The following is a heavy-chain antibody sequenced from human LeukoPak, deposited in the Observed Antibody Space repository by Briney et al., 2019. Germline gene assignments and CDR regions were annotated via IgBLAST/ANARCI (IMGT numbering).Heavy chain of an antibody. V-gene: IGHV4-34*11. D-gene: IGHD6-19*01. CDR2: IYSSGSTT. CDR1: GRSFSGYY. J-gene: IGHJ4*02. CDR3: ARFKSSGWYYFDI. Sequence: KPSETLSLTCAVYGRSFSGYYWSWIRQPPGKGLEWIGDIYSSGSTTTRYNPSLKSRVTISVDTSKNQFSLRLNSVTTADTAVYFCARFKSSGWYYFDIWGQGTLVPVSS.